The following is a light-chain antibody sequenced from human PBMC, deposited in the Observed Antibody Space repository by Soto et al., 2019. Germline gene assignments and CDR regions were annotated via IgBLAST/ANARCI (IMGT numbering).Light chain of an antibody. Sequence: EIVLTQSPGTLSLSPGERATLSCRASQSVSSNYLAWYQQKPGQAPRLLIYGASTRATGIQARFSGSGSGTDFTLTIKSLQSEDFAVYYCKQYNNWPITFGQGTRLEIK. CDR3: KQYNNWPIT. CDR1: QSVSSN. J-gene: IGKJ5*01. V-gene: IGKV3-15*01. CDR2: GAS.